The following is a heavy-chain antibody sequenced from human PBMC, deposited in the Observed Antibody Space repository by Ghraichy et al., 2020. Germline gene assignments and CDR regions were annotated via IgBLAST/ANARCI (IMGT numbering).Heavy chain of an antibody. Sequence: GGSLRLSCAASGFTFSGSAMHWVRQAPGRGLEWVAFIRSDGSKKEYADSVKGRFTISRDSSKNTLSLQMSSLRAEDTAVYYCAKGGQLGMYYLAYWGQGTLVTVSS. D-gene: IGHD7-27*01. CDR1: GFTFSGSA. CDR3: AKGGQLGMYYLAY. CDR2: IRSDGSKK. V-gene: IGHV3-30*02. J-gene: IGHJ4*02.